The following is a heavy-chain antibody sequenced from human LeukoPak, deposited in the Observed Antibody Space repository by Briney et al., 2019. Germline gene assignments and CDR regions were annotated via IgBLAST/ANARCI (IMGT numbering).Heavy chain of an antibody. V-gene: IGHV3-30*18. Sequence: GGSLRLSCAASGFTFSSYGMHWVRQAPGKGLEWVAVISYDGSNKYYADSVKGRFTISRDNSKNTLYLQMNSLRAEDTAAYYCANIRWYAPSYGMDVWGQGTTVTVSS. D-gene: IGHD4-23*01. CDR3: ANIRWYAPSYGMDV. CDR2: ISYDGSNK. CDR1: GFTFSSYG. J-gene: IGHJ6*02.